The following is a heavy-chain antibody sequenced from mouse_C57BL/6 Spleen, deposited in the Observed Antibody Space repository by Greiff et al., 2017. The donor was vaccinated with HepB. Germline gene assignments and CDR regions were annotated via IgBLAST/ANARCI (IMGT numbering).Heavy chain of an antibody. J-gene: IGHJ4*01. D-gene: IGHD1-1*01. V-gene: IGHV5-17*01. CDR2: ISSGSSTI. CDR3: ARNYYGRAMDY. Sequence: EVQVVESGGGLVKPGGSLKLSCAASGFTFSDYGMHWVRQAPEKGLEWVAYISSGSSTIYYADTVKGRFTISRDNAKNTLFLQMTSLRSEDTAMYYCARNYYGRAMDYWGQGTSVTVSS. CDR1: GFTFSDYG.